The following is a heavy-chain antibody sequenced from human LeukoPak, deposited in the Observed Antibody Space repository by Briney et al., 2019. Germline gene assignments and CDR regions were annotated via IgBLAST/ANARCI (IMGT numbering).Heavy chain of an antibody. D-gene: IGHD6-13*01. J-gene: IGHJ4*02. CDR1: GASISSSSYY. V-gene: IGHV4-39*02. CDR3: ARFAGYSSSWPLDY. Sequence: PSETLSLTCTVSGASISSSSYYWGWIRQSPGKGLEWIGSIYYSGSTYFNPSLKSRVTMSVDTSKNHFSLKLTSVTAADTAVYYCARFAGYSSSWPLDYWGQGTLVTVSS. CDR2: IYYSGST.